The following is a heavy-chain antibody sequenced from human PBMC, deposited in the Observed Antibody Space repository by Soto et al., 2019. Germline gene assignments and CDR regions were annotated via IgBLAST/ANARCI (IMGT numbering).Heavy chain of an antibody. CDR3: AKPSSSGFTYSFDY. CDR1: GYTFTGYY. J-gene: IGHJ4*02. D-gene: IGHD3-22*01. CDR2: INPNSGST. Sequence: ASVKVSCKASGYTFTGYYMHWVRQAPGQGLEWMGWINPNSGSTYYADSVKGRFTISRDNSKNTLYLQMNSLRAEDTAVYYCAKPSSSGFTYSFDYWGQGTLVTVSS. V-gene: IGHV1-2*02.